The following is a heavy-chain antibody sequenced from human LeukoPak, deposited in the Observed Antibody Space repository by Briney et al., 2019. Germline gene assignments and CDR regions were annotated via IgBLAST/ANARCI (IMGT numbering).Heavy chain of an antibody. Sequence: GGSLRLSCAASGFTFSTYAMSWVCQAPGKGLEWVSAITGSGVTTYYADSVKGRFTISRDNSKNTLFLQMNSLRAEDTALYYCAKRRFGASGDFDYWGQGTLVTVSS. CDR2: ITGSGVTT. J-gene: IGHJ4*02. CDR1: GFTFSTYA. CDR3: AKRRFGASGDFDY. V-gene: IGHV3-23*01. D-gene: IGHD2-15*01.